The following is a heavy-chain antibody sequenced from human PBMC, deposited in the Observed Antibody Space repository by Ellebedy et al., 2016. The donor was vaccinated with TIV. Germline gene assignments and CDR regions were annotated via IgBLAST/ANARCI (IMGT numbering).Heavy chain of an antibody. D-gene: IGHD3-3*02. J-gene: IGHJ5*02. CDR1: GGSISSYY. Sequence: SETLSLTCTVSGGSISSYYWSWIRQPAGKGLEWIGRIYTSGSTNYNPSLKSRVTISVDKSKNQFSLKLSSVTAADTAVYYCARALKTPLLAGRLRNCFDPWGQGTLVTVSS. CDR3: ARALKTPLLAGRLRNCFDP. V-gene: IGHV4-4*07. CDR2: IYTSGST.